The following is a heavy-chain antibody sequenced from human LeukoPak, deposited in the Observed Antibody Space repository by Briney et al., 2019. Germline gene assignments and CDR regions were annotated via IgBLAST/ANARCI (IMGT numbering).Heavy chain of an antibody. CDR2: ISWDGGST. J-gene: IGHJ5*02. V-gene: IGHV3-43D*03. Sequence: GGSLRLSCAASGFTFDDYAMHWVRQAPGKGLEWVSLISWDGGSTYYADSVKGRFTISRDNAKNSLYLQMNSLRAEDTALYYCARVMGTDSSGYYYHWGQGTLVTVSS. CDR1: GFTFDDYA. CDR3: ARVMGTDSSGYYYH. D-gene: IGHD3-22*01.